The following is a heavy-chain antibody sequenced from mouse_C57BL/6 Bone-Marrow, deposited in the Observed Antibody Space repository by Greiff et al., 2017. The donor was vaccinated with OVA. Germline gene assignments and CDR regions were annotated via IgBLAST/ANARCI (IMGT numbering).Heavy chain of an antibody. Sequence: EVQLQQSGAELVRPGASVKLSCTASGFNIKDYYMHWVKQRPEQGLEWIGWIDPENGDTEYASKFQGKATITADTSSNTAYLQLSSLTSEDTAVYYCTTLWLLPAMDYWGQGTSVTVSS. CDR1: GFNIKDYY. J-gene: IGHJ4*01. CDR3: TTLWLLPAMDY. D-gene: IGHD2-3*01. V-gene: IGHV14-4*01. CDR2: IDPENGDT.